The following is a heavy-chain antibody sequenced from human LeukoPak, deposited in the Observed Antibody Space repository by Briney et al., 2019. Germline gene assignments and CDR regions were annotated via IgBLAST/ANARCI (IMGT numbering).Heavy chain of an antibody. J-gene: IGHJ4*02. D-gene: IGHD4-17*01. V-gene: IGHV3-30*02. Sequence: GGSLRLSCAASELTFSSYGMHWVRQAPGKGLEWVAFVQYDGSYKDYGDSVKGRFTISRDNSKNTLYLQMNSLRAEDTAVYYCARENHGDYFYFDYWGQGTLVTVSS. CDR3: ARENHGDYFYFDY. CDR1: ELTFSSYG. CDR2: VQYDGSYK.